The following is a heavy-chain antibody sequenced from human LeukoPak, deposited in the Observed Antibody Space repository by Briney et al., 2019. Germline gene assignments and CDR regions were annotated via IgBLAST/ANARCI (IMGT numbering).Heavy chain of an antibody. CDR1: GFTFTSYA. V-gene: IGHV3-23*01. Sequence: GGSLRLSCAASGFTFTSYAMSWVRQAPGKGLEWVSAISGSGDSTYYADSVKGRFTISRDNSKNTLYLQINSLRAEDTAVYYCAKDRAATYYDFWSKDYWGQGTLVTVSS. CDR3: AKDRAATYYDFWSKDY. J-gene: IGHJ4*02. D-gene: IGHD3-3*01. CDR2: ISGSGDST.